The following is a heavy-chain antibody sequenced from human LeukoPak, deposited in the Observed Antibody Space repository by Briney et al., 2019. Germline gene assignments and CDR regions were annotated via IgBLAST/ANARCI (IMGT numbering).Heavy chain of an antibody. CDR1: GFTFSRDG. J-gene: IGHJ4*02. CDR3: AREETRDYYDTSGYAVFDY. Sequence: GGSLRLSCAASGFTFSRDGMHWVRQAPGKGLGWVAVIWYDGSNKYYADSVKGRFTISRDNSKNTLYLQMNSLRAEDTAVYYCAREETRDYYDTSGYAVFDYGGQGTLVTVSS. CDR2: IWYDGSNK. V-gene: IGHV3-33*01. D-gene: IGHD3-22*01.